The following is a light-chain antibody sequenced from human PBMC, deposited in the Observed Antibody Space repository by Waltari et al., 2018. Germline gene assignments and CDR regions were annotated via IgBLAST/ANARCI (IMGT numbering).Light chain of an antibody. J-gene: IGKJ2*01. CDR3: QQYNRWYT. CDR2: DAS. CDR1: QSIGGH. Sequence: EIGITQSPAILSVSPGERATLSCRASQSIGGHLAWYQQKLGQAPRLLIYDASIRATGIPARFSGSGSGTEFTLTINSLQSEDFAVYYCQQYNRWYTFGQGTKLEIK. V-gene: IGKV3-15*01.